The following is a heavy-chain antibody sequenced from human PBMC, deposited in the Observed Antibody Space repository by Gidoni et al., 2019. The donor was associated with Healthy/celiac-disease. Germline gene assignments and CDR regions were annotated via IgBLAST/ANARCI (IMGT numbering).Heavy chain of an antibody. CDR3: AHRRGSSGYYRDDAFDI. CDR2: IYWDDDK. CDR1: GFSLSPSGVG. D-gene: IGHD3-22*01. J-gene: IGHJ3*02. Sequence: QITLKESGPTLVKPTQTLTLTCTFSGFSLSPSGVGVGWIRQPPGKALEWLALIYWDDDKRYSPSLKSRLTITKDTSKNQVVLTMTNMDPVDTATYYCAHRRGSSGYYRDDAFDIWGQGTMVTVSS. V-gene: IGHV2-5*02.